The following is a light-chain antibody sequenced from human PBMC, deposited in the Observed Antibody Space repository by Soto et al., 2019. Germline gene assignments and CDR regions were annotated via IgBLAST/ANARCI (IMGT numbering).Light chain of an antibody. J-gene: IGKJ4*01. Sequence: EIVLTQSPGTLSFSPGETASLSCRASRSVSRNYVAWYQLRSGQPPRLLIYDSSTRATGIPDRFSGSGSGADFTLTISRLEPGDFAVYFCQLYGRMPLTFGGGSRVEIK. CDR1: RSVSRNY. CDR3: QLYGRMPLT. CDR2: DSS. V-gene: IGKV3-20*01.